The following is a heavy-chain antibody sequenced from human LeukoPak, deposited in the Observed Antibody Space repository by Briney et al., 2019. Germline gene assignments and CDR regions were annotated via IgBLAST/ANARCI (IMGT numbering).Heavy chain of an antibody. V-gene: IGHV1-8*03. J-gene: IGHJ4*02. Sequence: ASVTVSCKASGYTFTNYHINWVRQGTGQGLEWMGWMNPNNGDSGYAQKFRGRVTITRDTSITTSYMELRSLRSDDTAVYFCARTTSFTASGYDYWGQGTLVTVSS. CDR1: GYTFTNYH. D-gene: IGHD6-25*01. CDR2: MNPNNGDS. CDR3: ARTTSFTASGYDY.